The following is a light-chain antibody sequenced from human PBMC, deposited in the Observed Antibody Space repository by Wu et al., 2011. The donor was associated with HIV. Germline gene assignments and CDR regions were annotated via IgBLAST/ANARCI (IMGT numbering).Light chain of an antibody. CDR1: QSVSNN. V-gene: IGKV3-20*01. CDR2: DAS. Sequence: EIVLRQSPATLSLSPGERATLSCRASQSVSNNVGWYQQKPGQAPRLLIYDASNRAAGIPARFSGSGSGRDFTLTISRLEPEDFAVYFCQQYVSSPFTFGGRDQGRDQT. CDR3: QQYVSSPFT. J-gene: IGKJ4*01.